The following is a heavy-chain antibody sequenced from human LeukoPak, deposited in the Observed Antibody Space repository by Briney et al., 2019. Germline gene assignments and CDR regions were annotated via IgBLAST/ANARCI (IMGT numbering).Heavy chain of an antibody. CDR1: GGSISSGSYY. D-gene: IGHD3-22*01. Sequence: PSETLSLTCTVSGGSISSGSYYWSWIRQPAGKGLEWIGRIYTSGSTNYNPSLKSRVTISVDTSKNQFSLKLSSVTAADTAVYYCASRTDYDEAADYWGQGTLVTVSS. V-gene: IGHV4-61*02. CDR2: IYTSGST. CDR3: ASRTDYDEAADY. J-gene: IGHJ4*02.